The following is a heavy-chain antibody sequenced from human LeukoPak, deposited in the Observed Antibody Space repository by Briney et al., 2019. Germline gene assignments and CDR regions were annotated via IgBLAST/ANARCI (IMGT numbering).Heavy chain of an antibody. V-gene: IGHV3-23*01. CDR2: IRGSGGST. Sequence: GGCLRLSCAASGFTFSSYAMSWVRPAPGKGLEWVPAIRGSGGSTYYADSVKGRFTISRDNSKNTLYLQMNSLRTEDTAVYYCAKGSAYCGGDCYQLDIWGQGTMVTVSS. D-gene: IGHD2-21*02. J-gene: IGHJ3*02. CDR1: GFTFSSYA. CDR3: AKGSAYCGGDCYQLDI.